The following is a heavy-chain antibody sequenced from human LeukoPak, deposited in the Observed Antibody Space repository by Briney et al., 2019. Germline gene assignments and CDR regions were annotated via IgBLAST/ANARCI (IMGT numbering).Heavy chain of an antibody. Sequence: GESLKISCKGSGYRFTSYWIGWVRQMPGKGLEWMGIIYPGDSDTRYSPSFQGQVTISADKSISTAYVQWSSLKASDTAMYYCARPATVVTPWYFDLWGRGTLVTVSS. V-gene: IGHV5-51*01. CDR3: ARPATVVTPWYFDL. D-gene: IGHD4-23*01. CDR1: GYRFTSYW. J-gene: IGHJ2*01. CDR2: IYPGDSDT.